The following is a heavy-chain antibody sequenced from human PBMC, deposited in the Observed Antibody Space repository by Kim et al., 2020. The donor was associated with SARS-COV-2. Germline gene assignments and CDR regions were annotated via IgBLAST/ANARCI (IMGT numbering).Heavy chain of an antibody. J-gene: IGHJ4*02. V-gene: IGHV1-69*01. CDR3: ARGTYYYDSSEVYFDY. D-gene: IGHD3-22*01. Sequence: KFQGRVTITADESTSTAYMELSSLRSEDTAVYYCARGTYYYDSSEVYFDYWGQGTLVTVSS.